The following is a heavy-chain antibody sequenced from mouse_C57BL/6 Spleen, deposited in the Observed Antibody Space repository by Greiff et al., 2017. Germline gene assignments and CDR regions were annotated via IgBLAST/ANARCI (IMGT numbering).Heavy chain of an antibody. CDR2: IYPGDGDT. D-gene: IGHD3-2*02. V-gene: IGHV1-82*01. CDR3: ARELRRPFDY. CDR1: GYAFSSSW. J-gene: IGHJ2*01. Sequence: VQVVESGPELVKPGASVKISCKASGYAFSSSWMNWVKQRPGKGLEWIGRIYPGDGDTNYNGKFKGKATLTADKSSSTAYMQLSSLTSEDSAVYFCARELRRPFDYWGQGTTLTVSS.